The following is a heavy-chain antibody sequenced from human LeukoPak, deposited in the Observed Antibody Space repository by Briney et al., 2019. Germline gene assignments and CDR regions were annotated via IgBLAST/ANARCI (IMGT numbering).Heavy chain of an antibody. V-gene: IGHV1-8*01. Sequence: ASVKVSCKASGYTFTSYDINWVRQATGQGLEWTGWMNPNSGNTGYAQKFQGRVTMTRNTSISTAYMELSSLRSEDTAVYYCARYGSGSYSDSYGMDVWGQGTTVTVSS. D-gene: IGHD3-10*01. CDR3: ARYGSGSYSDSYGMDV. CDR2: MNPNSGNT. J-gene: IGHJ6*02. CDR1: GYTFTSYD.